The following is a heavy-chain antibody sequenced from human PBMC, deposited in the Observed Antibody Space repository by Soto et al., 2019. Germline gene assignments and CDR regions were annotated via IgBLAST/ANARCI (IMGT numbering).Heavy chain of an antibody. V-gene: IGHV4-4*07. Sequence: SETLSLTCTVSGGSISYYWNWIRQPAGKGLEWIGRIYTSGSTNYNPSLKSRVTMSIDTSKSQFSLKLTSVTAADTAVYFCARGIVDFWSGRHYFDYWGQGTLVTVSS. CDR3: ARGIVDFWSGRHYFDY. D-gene: IGHD3-3*01. J-gene: IGHJ4*02. CDR1: GGSISYY. CDR2: IYTSGST.